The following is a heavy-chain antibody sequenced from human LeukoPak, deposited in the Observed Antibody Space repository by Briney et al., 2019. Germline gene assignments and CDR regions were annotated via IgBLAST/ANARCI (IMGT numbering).Heavy chain of an antibody. Sequence: SETLSLTCTVSGGSISSYYWSWIRQPPGKGLEWIGYIYTSGSTNYNPSLKSRVTISVDTSKNQFSLKLSSVTAADTAVYYCARHVGKATTYYYYCMDVWGKGTTVTVSS. D-gene: IGHD5-24*01. V-gene: IGHV4-4*09. CDR3: ARHVGKATTYYYYCMDV. J-gene: IGHJ6*03. CDR2: IYTSGST. CDR1: GGSISSYY.